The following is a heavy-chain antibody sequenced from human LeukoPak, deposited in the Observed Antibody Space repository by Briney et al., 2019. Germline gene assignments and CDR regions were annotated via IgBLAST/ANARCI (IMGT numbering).Heavy chain of an antibody. CDR1: GYTFTGYY. V-gene: IGHV1-2*02. J-gene: IGHJ3*02. Sequence: ASVKVSCKASGYTFTGYYMHWVRQGPGQGLEWMGWINPNSGGTNYAQKFQDRVTMTRDTSISTAYMELSRLRSDDTAVYYCARVAYYYDSSGHDAFDIWGQGTMVTVSS. CDR3: ARVAYYYDSSGHDAFDI. CDR2: INPNSGGT. D-gene: IGHD3-22*01.